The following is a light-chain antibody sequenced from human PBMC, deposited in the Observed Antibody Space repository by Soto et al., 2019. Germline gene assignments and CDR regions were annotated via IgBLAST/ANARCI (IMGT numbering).Light chain of an antibody. V-gene: IGKV3-11*01. J-gene: IGKJ4*01. CDR2: DAS. CDR3: QEGTYWPA. CDR1: QSVSSY. Sequence: EIVLTPSPGTLSLSPGETANLSCRASQSVSSYLAWYQQKPGQAPRLLIYDASNRATGIPARFSGSGSGTDFTLTISSLEPEDFAVYYCQEGTYWPAFGGGTKVDIK.